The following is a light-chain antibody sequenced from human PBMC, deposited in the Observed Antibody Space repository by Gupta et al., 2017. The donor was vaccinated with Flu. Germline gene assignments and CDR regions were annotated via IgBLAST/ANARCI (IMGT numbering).Light chain of an antibody. CDR2: GAN. CDR1: SGSVSASHH. J-gene: IGLJ3*02. CDR3: LLYLGSGLWM. V-gene: IGLV8-61*01. Sequence: QTVVTQEPSFSVSPGGTVTLTCALSSGSVSASHHPSWYQQTPGQAPRTLMYGANSRSAGVPDRFSGSILGNKAVLTITGAQADDESDYYCLLYLGSGLWMFGGGTKLAVL.